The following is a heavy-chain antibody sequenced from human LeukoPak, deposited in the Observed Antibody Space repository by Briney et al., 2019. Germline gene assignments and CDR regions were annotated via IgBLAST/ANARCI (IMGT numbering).Heavy chain of an antibody. CDR1: GVSINTCCYY. J-gene: IGHJ5*01. D-gene: IGHD5-18*01. V-gene: IGHV4-61*01. CDR2: KYYSGST. Sequence: SETLSLTCDVSGVSINTCCYYWTWIRQPPGKGLEWLGYKYYSGSTWYNSSLRSRLTISLDSSKNQFSLRLTSVTAADTAVYYCARGRSYGFDFDSWGPGTLVIVSS. CDR3: ARGRSYGFDFDS.